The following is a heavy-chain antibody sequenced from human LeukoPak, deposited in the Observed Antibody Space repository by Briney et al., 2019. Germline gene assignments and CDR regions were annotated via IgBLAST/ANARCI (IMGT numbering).Heavy chain of an antibody. V-gene: IGHV3-30*02. D-gene: IGHD3-22*01. CDR3: AKDRSDTMIVVVNYGMDV. CDR2: IRYDGSNK. CDR1: GFTFSNCG. Sequence: GGSLRLSCAASGFTFSNCGMHWVRQAPGKGLEWVAFIRYDGSNKYYADSVKGRFTISRDNSKNTLYLQMNSLRAEDTAVYYCAKDRSDTMIVVVNYGMDVWGQGTTVTVSS. J-gene: IGHJ6*02.